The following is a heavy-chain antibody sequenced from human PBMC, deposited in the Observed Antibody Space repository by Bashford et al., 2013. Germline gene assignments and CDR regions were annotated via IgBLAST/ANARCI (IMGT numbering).Heavy chain of an antibody. D-gene: IGHD6-19*01. J-gene: IGHJ4*02. CDR2: IYYTGST. CDR3: ARGSGWYLY. CDR1: GGSISSYY. V-gene: IGHV4-59*01. Sequence: SETLSLTCTVSGGSISSYYWTWIRQPPGKGLEWIGYIYYTGSTNYNPSLKSRVTISVDTSKNQFSLKLSSVTAADTAVYYCARGSGWYLYWGQGTLVTVSS.